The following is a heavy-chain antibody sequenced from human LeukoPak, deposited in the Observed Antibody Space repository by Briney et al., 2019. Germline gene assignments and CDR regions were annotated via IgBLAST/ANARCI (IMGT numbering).Heavy chain of an antibody. J-gene: IGHJ3*02. CDR2: INAGNGNT. V-gene: IGHV1-3*01. CDR3: ARDRFPEWELLWSPRIDAFDI. D-gene: IGHD1-26*01. Sequence: GASVKVSCKASGYTFTSYAMHWVRQAPGQRLEWMGWINAGNGNTKYSQKFQGRVTITRDTFASTAYMELSSLRSEDTAVYYCARDRFPEWELLWSPRIDAFDIWGQGTMVTVSS. CDR1: GYTFTSYA.